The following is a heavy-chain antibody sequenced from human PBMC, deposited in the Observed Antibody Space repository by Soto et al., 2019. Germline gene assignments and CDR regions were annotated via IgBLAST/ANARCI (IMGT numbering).Heavy chain of an antibody. CDR2: IYYSGST. D-gene: IGHD7-27*01. Sequence: QVQLQESGPGLVKPSETLSLTCTVSGGSISSYYWSWIRQPPGKRLEWIGYIYYSGSTNYNPSLKSRVTISVDTSKNQFSLKLSSVTAADSAVYYFARHPGASFDYWGQGTLVTVSS. CDR3: ARHPGASFDY. V-gene: IGHV4-59*01. CDR1: GGSISSYY. J-gene: IGHJ4*02.